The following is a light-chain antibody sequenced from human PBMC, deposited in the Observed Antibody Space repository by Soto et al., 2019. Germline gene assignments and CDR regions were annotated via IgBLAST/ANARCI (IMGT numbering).Light chain of an antibody. Sequence: QSVLTQPPSASGTPGQRVTISCSGRASDIGTNTVNWYQQFPGTAPKLLLLSNDQRPSGVPDRFSGSKSGTSASLAISGLQSEDEADYYCVAWDGSLNGYVFGTGTKVTVL. J-gene: IGLJ1*01. CDR2: SND. CDR1: ASDIGTNT. CDR3: VAWDGSLNGYV. V-gene: IGLV1-44*01.